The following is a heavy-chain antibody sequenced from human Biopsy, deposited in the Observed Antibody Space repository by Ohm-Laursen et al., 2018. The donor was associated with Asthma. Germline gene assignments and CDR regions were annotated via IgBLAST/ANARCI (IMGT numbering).Heavy chain of an antibody. V-gene: IGHV1-24*01. J-gene: IGHJ4*02. Sequence: ASVKVSCNISGYILIDLSMHWVRQAPGQGLEWMGGHDHEEGGTVNARRFQGRVTMTEDTSTDTAYMELSSLSSDDTAVYYCASDFPKDYVRYNFQFWGQGTLVTVSS. CDR2: HDHEEGGT. D-gene: IGHD4-17*01. CDR3: ASDFPKDYVRYNFQF. CDR1: GYILIDLS.